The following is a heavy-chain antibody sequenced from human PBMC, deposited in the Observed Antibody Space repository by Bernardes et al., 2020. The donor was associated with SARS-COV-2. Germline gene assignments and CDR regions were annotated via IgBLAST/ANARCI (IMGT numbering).Heavy chain of an antibody. J-gene: IGHJ6*02. V-gene: IGHV4-39*01. CDR3: AGSSCGIDCYIGGLRSWDYGMDV. Sequence: SETLSLICTVSGASISSANYYWGWLRQSPGQGLEWIGSVDSSGNSYYNPSLQSRARSPVDTSKNQFSLRLSFVTAADTAVYYCAGSSCGIDCYIGGLRSWDYGMDVWGQGTTVTVSS. D-gene: IGHD2-21*02. CDR2: VDSSGNS. CDR1: GASISSANYY.